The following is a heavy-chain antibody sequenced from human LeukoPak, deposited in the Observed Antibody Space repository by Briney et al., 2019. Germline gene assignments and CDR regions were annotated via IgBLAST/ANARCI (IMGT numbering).Heavy chain of an antibody. CDR2: INHSGST. CDR3: AREAIRTGSGGSCSFDY. V-gene: IGHV4-34*01. D-gene: IGHD2-15*01. J-gene: IGHJ4*02. Sequence: SETLSFTCAVYGGSFSGYYWSWIRQPPGKGLEWIGEINHSGSTNYNPSLKSRVTISVDTSKNQSSLKLSSVTAADTAVYYCAREAIRTGSGGSCSFDYWGQGTLVTVSS. CDR1: GGSFSGYY.